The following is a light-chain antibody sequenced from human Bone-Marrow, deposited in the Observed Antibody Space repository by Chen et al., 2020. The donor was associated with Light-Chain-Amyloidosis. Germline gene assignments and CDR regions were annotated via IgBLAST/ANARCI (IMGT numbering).Light chain of an antibody. V-gene: IGKV2-28*01. J-gene: IGKJ2*01. CDR3: MQALQTPRT. CDR2: LGS. Sequence: DIEMTQSPLSLPVTPAEPGSISCRSSQSLLHSNGYNYLDWYLQKPGQSPQLLIYLGSNRASGVPDRFSGSGSGTDFTLKISRVEAEDVGVYYCMQALQTPRTFGQGTKLEIK. CDR1: QSLLHSNGYNY.